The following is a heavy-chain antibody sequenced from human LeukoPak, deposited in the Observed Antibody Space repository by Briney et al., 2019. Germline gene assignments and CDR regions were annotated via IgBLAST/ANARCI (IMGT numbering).Heavy chain of an antibody. CDR2: STSDGSGT. J-gene: IGHJ5*02. Sequence: PGGSLRLSCAASGFTFSSYWMHWVRQAPGKGLVWVSRSTSDGSGTSYADSVKGRFTISRDNAKNTLYLQMNSLRAEDTAVYYCARDRGGRFDPWGQGTLVTVSS. CDR3: ARDRGGRFDP. CDR1: GFTFSSYW. V-gene: IGHV3-74*01.